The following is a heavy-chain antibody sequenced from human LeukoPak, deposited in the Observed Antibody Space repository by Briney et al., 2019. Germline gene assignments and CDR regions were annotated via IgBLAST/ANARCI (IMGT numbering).Heavy chain of an antibody. V-gene: IGHV3-53*01. Sequence: GGSLRLSCAASGFTVSSNYMSWVRQAPGKGLEWVSVIYSGGSTYYADSVKGRFTISRDNSKNTLYLQMNSLRAEDTAVYYCAREHSNYDNYYYYMDVWGKGTTVTVSS. CDR1: GFTVSSNY. CDR3: AREHSNYDNYYYYMDV. J-gene: IGHJ6*03. CDR2: IYSGGST. D-gene: IGHD4-11*01.